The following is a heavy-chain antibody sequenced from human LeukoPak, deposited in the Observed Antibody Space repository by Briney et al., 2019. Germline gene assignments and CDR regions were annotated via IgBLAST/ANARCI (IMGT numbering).Heavy chain of an antibody. D-gene: IGHD3-22*01. J-gene: IGHJ5*02. V-gene: IGHV3-66*01. Sequence: GGSLRLSCAASGFTVSSNYMSWVRQAPGKGLEWVSVIYSGGSTYYADSVKGRFTISRDNSKNTLYLQMNSLRAEDTAVYYCARGNYDSSGYYSFDPWGQGTLVTVSS. CDR1: GFTVSSNY. CDR3: ARGNYDSSGYYSFDP. CDR2: IYSGGST.